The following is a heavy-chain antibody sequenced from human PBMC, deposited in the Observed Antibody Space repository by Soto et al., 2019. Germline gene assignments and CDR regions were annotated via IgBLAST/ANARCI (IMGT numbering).Heavy chain of an antibody. V-gene: IGHV3-30-3*01. J-gene: IGHJ4*02. CDR1: GFTFSSYA. D-gene: IGHD2-15*01. Sequence: QVQLVESGGGVVQPGRSLRLSCAASGFTFSSYAMHWVRQAPGKGLEWVAVISYDGSNKYYADSVKGRFTISRDNSKNTLYLQMNSLRAEDTAVYYCARDIVVVVAATPGDYWGQGTLVTVSS. CDR3: ARDIVVVVAATPGDY. CDR2: ISYDGSNK.